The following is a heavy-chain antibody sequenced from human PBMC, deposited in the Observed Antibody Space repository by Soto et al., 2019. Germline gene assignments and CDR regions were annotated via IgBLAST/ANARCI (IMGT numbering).Heavy chain of an antibody. CDR3: ARDSDCHSTSCFFPPHV. Sequence: ASVKVSCKASGYTFTSYYMHWVRQAPGQGLEWMGIINPSGGSTSYAQKFQGRFSISRDNPKNSLFLEMNSLRVEDTAVYYCARDSDCHSTSCFFPPHVWGQGTTVTVSS. CDR1: GYTFTSYY. V-gene: IGHV1-46*01. J-gene: IGHJ6*02. D-gene: IGHD2-2*01. CDR2: INPSGGST.